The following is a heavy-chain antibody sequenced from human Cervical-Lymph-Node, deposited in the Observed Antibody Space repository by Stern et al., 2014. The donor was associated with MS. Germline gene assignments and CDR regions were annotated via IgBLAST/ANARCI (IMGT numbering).Heavy chain of an antibody. Sequence: QVQLQDSGPGLVKPSQTLSLTCSLSGASISSGLYYWSLIRQPPGKGLEWIGYIYHSGNTYYNPSLKSRLSISVDTSKKQFSLRLSSVTAADTAVYYCARLANDAFDIWGQGTTVIVSS. D-gene: IGHD2-21*01. CDR1: GASISSGLYY. V-gene: IGHV4-30-4*01. CDR2: IYHSGNT. CDR3: ARLANDAFDI. J-gene: IGHJ3*02.